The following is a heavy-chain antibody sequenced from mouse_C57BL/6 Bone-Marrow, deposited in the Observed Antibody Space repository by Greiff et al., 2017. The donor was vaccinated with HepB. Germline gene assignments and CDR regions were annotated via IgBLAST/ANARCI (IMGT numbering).Heavy chain of an antibody. CDR1: GFSLSTFGMG. CDR2: IWWDDDK. D-gene: IGHD2-4*01. V-gene: IGHV8-8*01. Sequence: VKLQESGPGILQPSQTLSLTCSFSGFSLSTFGMGVGWIRQPSGKGLEWLAHIWWDDDKYYNPALKSRLTISKDTSKNQVFLKIANVDTADTATYYCARIVDDYGAWFAYWGQGTLVTVSA. J-gene: IGHJ3*01. CDR3: ARIVDDYGAWFAY.